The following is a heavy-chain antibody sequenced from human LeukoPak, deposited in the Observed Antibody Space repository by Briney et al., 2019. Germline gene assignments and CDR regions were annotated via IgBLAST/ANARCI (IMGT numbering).Heavy chain of an antibody. V-gene: IGHV1-18*01. J-gene: IGHJ3*01. Sequence: GASVKVSCKASGYTFTSYGISWVRQAPGQGLEWMGWISAYNGNTNYAQKLQGRVTMTTDTSTSTAYMELRSLRSDDTAVYYCASKGAGYCRSSNCQGAFDFWGQGSMVTISS. D-gene: IGHD2-2*01. CDR3: ASKGAGYCRSSNCQGAFDF. CDR1: GYTFTSYG. CDR2: ISAYNGNT.